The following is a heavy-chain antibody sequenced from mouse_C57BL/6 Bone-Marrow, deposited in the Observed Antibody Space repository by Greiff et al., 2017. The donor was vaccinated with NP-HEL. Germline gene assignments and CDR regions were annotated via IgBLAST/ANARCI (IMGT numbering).Heavy chain of an antibody. V-gene: IGHV1-69*01. CDR2: IDPSASYT. D-gene: IGHD1-1*01. CDR3: AREGYYYGSSAWFAY. J-gene: IGHJ3*01. Sequence: VQLQQPGAELVMPGASVKLSCKASGYTFTSYWMHWVKQRPGQGLEWIGEIDPSASYTNSNQKFKGKSTLTLDQSSSTAYMQLSSLTSEDSAVYYCAREGYYYGSSAWFAYWGQGTLVTVSA. CDR1: GYTFTSYW.